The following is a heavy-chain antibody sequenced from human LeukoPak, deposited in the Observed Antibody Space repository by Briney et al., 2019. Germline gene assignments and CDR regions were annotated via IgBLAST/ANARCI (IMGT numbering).Heavy chain of an antibody. Sequence: GGSLRLSCVASGFTFSNYWMHWVRQPPGKGLVWVSRIYVDGRTTNYADSVKGRSTISRDNAKNTVYLEMNSLSVEDTATYYCIRDFRSADLWGQGTLVTVSS. CDR1: GFTFSNYW. CDR2: IYVDGRTT. V-gene: IGHV3-74*01. CDR3: IRDFRSADL. J-gene: IGHJ5*02.